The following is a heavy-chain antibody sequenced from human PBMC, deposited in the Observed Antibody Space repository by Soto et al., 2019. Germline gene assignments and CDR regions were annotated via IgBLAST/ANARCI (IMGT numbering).Heavy chain of an antibody. CDR2: INPDNGDT. Sequence: ASVKVSCKASGATFSGNFFHWVRQAPGQGLEWMGCINPDNGDTNYAQKFQDRVTMTRDTSISTAYMDLSRLRSDDTAVYFCTTDRSGAHFQYWEQRTLVTVSS. J-gene: IGHJ4*02. CDR1: GATFSGNF. V-gene: IGHV1-2*02. CDR3: TTDRSGAHFQY. D-gene: IGHD3-10*01.